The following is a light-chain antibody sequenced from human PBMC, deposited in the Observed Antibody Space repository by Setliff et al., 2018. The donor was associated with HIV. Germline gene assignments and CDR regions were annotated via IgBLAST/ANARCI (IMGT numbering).Light chain of an antibody. CDR1: SDDVGRYDY. CDR3: SSYINTFI. J-gene: IGLJ1*01. V-gene: IGLV2-14*03. Sequence: QSALTQPASVSGSPGQSITISCTGTSDDVGRYDYVSWYRQHPGKAPQLIIYDVDKRPSGVSHRFSGSKSGNTASLTISGLQAEDEADYFCSSYINTFIFGGGTKVTVL. CDR2: DVD.